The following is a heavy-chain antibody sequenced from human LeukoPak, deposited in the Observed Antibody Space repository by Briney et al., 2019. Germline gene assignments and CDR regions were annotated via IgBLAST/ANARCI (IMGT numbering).Heavy chain of an antibody. J-gene: IGHJ4*02. Sequence: SETLSLTCTVSGGSISSYYWSWIRQPPGKGLEWIGCNYYSGSTNYNPSLKRRVTISVDTSKKQFSLKLSSVTAADTAVYYCAREDGVQLPFDYWGQGTLVTVSS. CDR1: GGSISSYY. CDR2: NYYSGST. D-gene: IGHD5-18*01. CDR3: AREDGVQLPFDY. V-gene: IGHV4-59*01.